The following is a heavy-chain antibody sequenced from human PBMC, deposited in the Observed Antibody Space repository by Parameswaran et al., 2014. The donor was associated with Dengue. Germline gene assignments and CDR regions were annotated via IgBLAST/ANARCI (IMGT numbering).Heavy chain of an antibody. CDR3: VANGGGSLEY. V-gene: IGHV3-11*03. CDR2: IDSSTSYT. D-gene: IGHD2-15*01. Sequence: SLKISCAASGFTFNYYYMSWIRQAAGKGLEWVSYIDSSTSYTNYADAVRGRFTISRDNAKNSLYLQMNSLRADDTAVYYCVANGGGSLEYWGQGAQVTVSS. J-gene: IGHJ4*02. CDR1: GFTFNYYY.